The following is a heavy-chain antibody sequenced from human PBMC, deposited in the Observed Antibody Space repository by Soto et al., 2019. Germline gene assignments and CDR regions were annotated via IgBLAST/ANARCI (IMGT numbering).Heavy chain of an antibody. CDR3: ARDRYYDSSGYYSDAFDI. J-gene: IGHJ3*02. V-gene: IGHV1-46*01. D-gene: IGHD3-22*01. Sequence: ASVKVSCKASGYTFTSYYMHWVRQASGQGLEWMGIINPSGGSTSYAQKFQGRVTMTRDTSTSTVYMELSSLRSEDTAVYYCARDRYYDSSGYYSDAFDIWGQGTMVTVSS. CDR1: GYTFTSYY. CDR2: INPSGGST.